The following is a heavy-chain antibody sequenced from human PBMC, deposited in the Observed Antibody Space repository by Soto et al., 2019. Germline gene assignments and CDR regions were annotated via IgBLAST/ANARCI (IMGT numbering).Heavy chain of an antibody. D-gene: IGHD3-9*01. CDR2: ISGSGGST. V-gene: IGHV3-23*01. CDR3: AKTPHNDILAGYLYYFDY. Sequence: GGSVRLSCAASEFAFSSYGMSWVRQAPGKGLEWVSAISGSGGSTYYADSVKGRFTISRDNSKNTLYLQMNSLRAEDTAVYYCAKTPHNDILAGYLYYFDYWGQGTLVTVSS. J-gene: IGHJ4*02. CDR1: EFAFSSYG.